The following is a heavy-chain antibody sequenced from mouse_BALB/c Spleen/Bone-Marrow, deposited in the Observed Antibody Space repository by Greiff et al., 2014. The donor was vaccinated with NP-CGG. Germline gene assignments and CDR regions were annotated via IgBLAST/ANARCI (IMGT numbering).Heavy chain of an antibody. Sequence: QVQLQQSGAELARPGASVKLSCKASGYTFTSYWMQWVKQRPGQGLEWIGAIYPGDGDTRYTQKFKGKATLTADKSSSTAYMQLSSLASEDSAVYYCASQGDHGSFDYWGQGTTLTVSS. CDR1: GYTFTSYW. J-gene: IGHJ2*01. D-gene: IGHD3-3*01. CDR3: ASQGDHGSFDY. CDR2: IYPGDGDT. V-gene: IGHV1-87*01.